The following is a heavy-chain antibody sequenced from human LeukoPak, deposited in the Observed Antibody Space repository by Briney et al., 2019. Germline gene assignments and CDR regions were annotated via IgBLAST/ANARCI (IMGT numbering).Heavy chain of an antibody. Sequence: GGSLRLSCAASEFTFSNYGMHWVRQAPGKGLEWVAVISYDGSNKYCADSVQGRFTISRDNSKNTLYLQMNSLRAEDTSVYYCARVSAPSTDPYYFDYWGQGTLVTVSS. J-gene: IGHJ4*02. V-gene: IGHV3-30*03. CDR3: ARVSAPSTDPYYFDY. CDR1: EFTFSNYG. CDR2: ISYDGSNK.